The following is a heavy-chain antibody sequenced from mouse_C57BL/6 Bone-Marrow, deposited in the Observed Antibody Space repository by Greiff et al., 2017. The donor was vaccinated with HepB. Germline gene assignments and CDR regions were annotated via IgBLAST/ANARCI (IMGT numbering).Heavy chain of an antibody. CDR2: IDPSDSET. CDR1: GYTFTSYW. CDR3: ARSLVWLRRGDYYAMDY. V-gene: IGHV1-52*01. Sequence: QVQLQQPGAELVRPGSSVKLSCKASGYTFTSYWMHWVKQRPIQGLEWIGNIDPSDSETHYNQKFKDKATLTVDKSSSTAYMQLSSLTSEDSAVYYCARSLVWLRRGDYYAMDYWGQGTSVTVSS. D-gene: IGHD2-9*01. J-gene: IGHJ4*01.